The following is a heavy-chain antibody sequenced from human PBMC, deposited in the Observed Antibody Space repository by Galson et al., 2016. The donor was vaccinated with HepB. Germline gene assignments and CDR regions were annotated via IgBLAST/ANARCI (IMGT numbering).Heavy chain of an antibody. J-gene: IGHJ4*02. Sequence: SLRLSCAASGFTFSTYAIHWVRQAPGKGLEYVSVISSNGDSPYYAGSVKGRFTISRDDSKNTLYLQMSSLRAEDTAVYYCARSISRTNGPPFDYWGQGTLVTVSS. D-gene: IGHD1-20*01. CDR3: ARSISRTNGPPFDY. CDR1: GFTFSTYA. V-gene: IGHV3-64*02. CDR2: ISSNGDSP.